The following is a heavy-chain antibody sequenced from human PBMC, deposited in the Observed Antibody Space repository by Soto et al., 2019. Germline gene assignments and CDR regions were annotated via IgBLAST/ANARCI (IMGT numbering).Heavy chain of an antibody. J-gene: IGHJ6*02. CDR2: ISSSSSYI. D-gene: IGHD1-20*01. Sequence: EVQLVESGGGLVKPGGSLRLSCAASGFTFSSYSMNWVRQAPGTGLEWVSSISSSSSYIYYAASVKGRFTISRDNAKHSLYLQMNSLRAEDTSVYYCARALDNWYGMDVWGQGTTVTVSS. CDR1: GFTFSSYS. V-gene: IGHV3-21*01. CDR3: ARALDNWYGMDV.